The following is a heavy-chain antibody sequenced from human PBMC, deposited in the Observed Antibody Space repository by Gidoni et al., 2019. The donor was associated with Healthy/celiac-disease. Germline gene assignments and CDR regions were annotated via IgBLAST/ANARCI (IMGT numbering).Heavy chain of an antibody. J-gene: IGHJ4*02. CDR3: TTDRYYDFWSGYSFDY. D-gene: IGHD3-3*01. CDR1: GFSSSYAW. CDR2: IKSKTDGGTT. V-gene: IGHV3-15*07. Sequence: EVQLVESGGCLVKPARYLSLSCAGSGFSSSYAWLNWVRQAPGKGLEWVGRIKSKTDGGTTDYAAPVKGRFTISRDDSKNTLYLQMNSLKTEDTAVYYCTTDRYYDFWSGYSFDYWGQGTLVTVSS.